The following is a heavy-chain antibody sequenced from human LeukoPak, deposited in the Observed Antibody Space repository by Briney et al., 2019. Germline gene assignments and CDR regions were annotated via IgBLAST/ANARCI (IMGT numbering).Heavy chain of an antibody. D-gene: IGHD3-10*01. CDR2: INHSGST. J-gene: IGHJ4*02. Sequence: PSETLSLTCAVYGGSFSGYYWSWIRQPPGKGLEWIGEINHSGSTNYNPSLKSRVTISVDTSKNQFSLKLSSVTAADTAVYYCASSLWFGEAPLDYWGQGTLVTVSS. CDR3: ASSLWFGEAPLDY. CDR1: GGSFSGYY. V-gene: IGHV4-34*01.